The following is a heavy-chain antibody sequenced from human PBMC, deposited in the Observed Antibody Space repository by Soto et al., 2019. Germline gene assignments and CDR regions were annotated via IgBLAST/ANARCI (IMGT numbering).Heavy chain of an antibody. CDR3: ARVWHYYYGMDV. CDR2: VNHSGST. Sequence: KPSETLSLTCAVYGGSFSGYYWSWIRQPPGKGLEWIGEVNHSGSTNYNPSLKSRVTISVDTSKNQFSLKLSSVTAADTAVYYCARVWHYYYGMDVWGQGTTVTVSS. CDR1: GGSFSGYY. V-gene: IGHV4-34*01. J-gene: IGHJ6*02.